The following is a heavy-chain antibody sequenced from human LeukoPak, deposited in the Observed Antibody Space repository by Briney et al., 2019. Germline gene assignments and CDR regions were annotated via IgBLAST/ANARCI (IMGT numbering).Heavy chain of an antibody. V-gene: IGHV3-48*01. CDR2: ISSSSSTI. J-gene: IGHJ6*02. D-gene: IGHD3-16*02. Sequence: GGSLRLSCAASGFTFSSYSMNWVRQAPGKGLEWVSYISSSSSTIYYADSVKGRFTISRDNAKNSLYLQMNSLRAEDTAVYYCASPPLDTPWGSYRQAYGMDVWGQGTTVTASS. CDR1: GFTFSSYS. CDR3: ASPPLDTPWGSYRQAYGMDV.